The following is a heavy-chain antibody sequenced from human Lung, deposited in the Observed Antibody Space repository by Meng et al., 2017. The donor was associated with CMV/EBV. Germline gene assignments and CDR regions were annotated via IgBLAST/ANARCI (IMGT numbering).Heavy chain of an antibody. Sequence: GGSLRLXCAASGLTVNNNFLTWVRQAPGKGLEWVSVMYSGGSTYYTDSVKGRFTLSRDKSKNTLYLQMNRLRVEDTGVYYCVKDMYWDQSYHVMDVWGQGXTVTVSS. CDR1: GLTVNNNF. D-gene: IGHD2-8*02. J-gene: IGHJ6*02. CDR3: VKDMYWDQSYHVMDV. V-gene: IGHV3-66*02. CDR2: MYSGGST.